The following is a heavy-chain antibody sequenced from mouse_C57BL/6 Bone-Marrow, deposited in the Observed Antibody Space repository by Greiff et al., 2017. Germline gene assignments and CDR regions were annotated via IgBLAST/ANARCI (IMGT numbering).Heavy chain of an antibody. CDR1: GFTFSDYG. Sequence: EVQLMASGGGLVKPGGSLKLSCAASGFTFSDYGMHWVRQAPGKGLEWVAYISSGSSTIYYTYTVKGRVTISRDNAEDALFLQMTSVRSEDAAMYYCAREEHDYDDGADYFEYWGQGSTRTVSS. CDR3: AREEHDYDDGADYFEY. V-gene: IGHV5-17*01. D-gene: IGHD2-4*01. CDR2: ISSGSSTI. J-gene: IGHJ2*01.